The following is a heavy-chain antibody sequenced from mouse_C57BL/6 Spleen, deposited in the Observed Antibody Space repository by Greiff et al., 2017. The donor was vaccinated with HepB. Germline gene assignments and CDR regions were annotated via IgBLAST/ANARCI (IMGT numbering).Heavy chain of an antibody. V-gene: IGHV1-18*01. J-gene: IGHJ3*01. CDR2: INPNNGGT. CDR1: GYTFTDYN. D-gene: IGHD2-3*01. Sequence: EVQLQESGPELVKPGASVKIPCKASGYTFTDYNMDWVKQSHGKSLEWIGDINPNNGGTIYNQKFKGKATLTVDKSSSTAYMELRSLTSEDTAVYYCARLGIYDGYPAWFAYWGQGTLVTVSA. CDR3: ARLGIYDGYPAWFAY.